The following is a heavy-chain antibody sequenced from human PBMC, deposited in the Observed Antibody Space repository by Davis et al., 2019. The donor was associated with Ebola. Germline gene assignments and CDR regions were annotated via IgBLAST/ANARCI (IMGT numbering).Heavy chain of an antibody. V-gene: IGHV4-30-2*02. J-gene: IGHJ6*02. D-gene: IGHD3-3*01. Sequence: SETLSLTCAVSGGSISSGGYSWSWIRQPPGKGLEWIGYIYHSGSTYYNPSLKSRVTISVDTSKNQFSLKLSSVTAADTAVYYCARSARYYDFWSGYYVMVGMDVWGQGTTVTVSS. CDR2: IYHSGST. CDR3: ARSARYYDFWSGYYVMVGMDV. CDR1: GGSISSGGYS.